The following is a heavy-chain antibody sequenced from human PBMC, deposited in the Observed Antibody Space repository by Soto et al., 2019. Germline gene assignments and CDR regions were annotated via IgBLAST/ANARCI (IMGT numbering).Heavy chain of an antibody. D-gene: IGHD6-13*01. CDR3: AKKGSSHWYGYHFDL. CDR2: VSAGGGST. V-gene: IGHV3-23*01. Sequence: EVQLLESGGGLVQPGGSLRLSCAASGFTFSSYAMNWVRQAPGKGLEWVSGVSAGGGSTYYADSVKGRVTISRDNSKNTLYLQMNSLRAEDTAIYYCAKKGSSHWYGYHFDLWGRGTLVTVSS. J-gene: IGHJ2*01. CDR1: GFTFSSYA.